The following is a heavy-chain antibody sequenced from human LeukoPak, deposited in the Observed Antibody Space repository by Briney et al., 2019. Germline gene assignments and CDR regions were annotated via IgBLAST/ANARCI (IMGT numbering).Heavy chain of an antibody. D-gene: IGHD5-18*01. CDR2: IYHSGST. CDR3: ARRSSNSYGPYWYFDL. J-gene: IGHJ2*01. V-gene: IGHV4-30-2*02. Sequence: SETLSLTCAVSGGSISSGGYSWSWIRQPPGKGLEWIGYIYHSGSTYYNPSLKSRVTISVDRSKNQFSLKLSSVTAADTAVYYCARRSSNSYGPYWYFDLWGRGTLVTVSS. CDR1: GGSISSGGYS.